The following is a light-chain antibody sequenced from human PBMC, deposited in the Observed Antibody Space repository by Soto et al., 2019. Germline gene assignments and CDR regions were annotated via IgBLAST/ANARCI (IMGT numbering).Light chain of an antibody. V-gene: IGKV3-11*01. CDR1: QSVSNNY. Sequence: EIVLTQSPGTLSLSPVERATLSCMASQSVSNNYLAWYQQKPGQAPRLLIYDASNRATGIPARFSGSGSGTDFTLTISSLEPEDFAVYYCQQRSNWPTFGQGTKVDI. CDR2: DAS. J-gene: IGKJ1*01. CDR3: QQRSNWPT.